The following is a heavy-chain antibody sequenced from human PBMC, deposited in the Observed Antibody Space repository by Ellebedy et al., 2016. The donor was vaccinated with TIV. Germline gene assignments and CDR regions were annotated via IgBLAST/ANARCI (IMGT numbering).Heavy chain of an antibody. Sequence: MPSETLSLTCTVSGGSISSSSYYRGWIRQPPGKGLEWIGSIYYSGSTYYNPSLKSRVTISVDTSKNQFSLKLSSVTAADTAVYYCARLHDWLLDYWGQGTLVTVSS. V-gene: IGHV4-39*01. CDR2: IYYSGST. J-gene: IGHJ4*02. CDR3: ARLHDWLLDY. CDR1: GGSISSSSYY. D-gene: IGHD3-9*01.